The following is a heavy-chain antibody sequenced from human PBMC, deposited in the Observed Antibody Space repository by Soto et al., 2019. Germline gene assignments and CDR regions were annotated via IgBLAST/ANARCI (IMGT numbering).Heavy chain of an antibody. Sequence: DVQLVESGGGQVKPGGSLRLSCAASGFTFSSYTINWVRLGPGKGLEWVSSISTRSSLIYYAESVKGRFTISRDNAKNSAYLQMNSLRAEDTAVYYCATLARGGPVTLPLDAWGQGTLVTVSS. D-gene: IGHD3-10*01. V-gene: IGHV3-21*01. J-gene: IGHJ5*02. CDR3: ATLARGGPVTLPLDA. CDR1: GFTFSSYT. CDR2: ISTRSSLI.